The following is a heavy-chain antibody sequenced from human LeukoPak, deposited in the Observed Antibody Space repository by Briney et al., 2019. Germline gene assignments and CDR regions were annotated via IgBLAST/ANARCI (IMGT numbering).Heavy chain of an antibody. Sequence: GGSLRLSCAASGFTVSSIHMVWVRQAPGKGLEWVSVTYTGGNSYYADSVKGRFIISRDMSKNTLYLQRNSLRAEDSALYYCARGGRGSAAVVAPRSFDIWGQGTMVTVSS. V-gene: IGHV3-53*01. CDR3: ARGGRGSAAVVAPRSFDI. CDR1: GFTVSSIH. CDR2: TYTGGNS. D-gene: IGHD3-22*01. J-gene: IGHJ3*02.